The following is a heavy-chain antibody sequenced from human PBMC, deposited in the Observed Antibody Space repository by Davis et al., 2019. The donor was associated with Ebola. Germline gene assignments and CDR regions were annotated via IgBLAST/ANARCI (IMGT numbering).Heavy chain of an antibody. CDR2: IYYSGST. Sequence: SETLSLTCTVSGGSISSGDYYWSWIRQPPGKGLEWIGYIYYSGSTYYNPSLKSRVTISVDTSKNQFSLKLSSVTAADTAVYYCARGGGDYDILTGSYYFDYWGQGTLVTVSS. CDR1: GGSISSGDYY. V-gene: IGHV4-30-4*01. J-gene: IGHJ4*02. D-gene: IGHD3-9*01. CDR3: ARGGGDYDILTGSYYFDY.